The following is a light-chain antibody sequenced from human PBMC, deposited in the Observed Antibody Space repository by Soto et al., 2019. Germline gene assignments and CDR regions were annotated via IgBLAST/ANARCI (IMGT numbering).Light chain of an antibody. CDR2: TNN. V-gene: IGLV1-44*01. J-gene: IGLJ3*02. CDR3: AAWDDSLSGWV. Sequence: QSVLTQPPSASGTPGQRVSISCSGSSTNIGRNYISWYQNLPGTAPKLLLYTNNQRPSGVPARFSGSKSGTSASLAISGLQSEDEADYYCAAWDDSLSGWVFGGGTKVTVL. CDR1: STNIGRNY.